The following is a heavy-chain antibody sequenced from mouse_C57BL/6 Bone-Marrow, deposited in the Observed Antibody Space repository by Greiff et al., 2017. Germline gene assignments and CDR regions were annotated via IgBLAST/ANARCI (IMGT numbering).Heavy chain of an antibody. D-gene: IGHD1-1*01. CDR2: IYPRDGST. J-gene: IGHJ1*03. Sequence: VQLQQSGPELVKPGASVKLSCKASGYTFTSYDIHWVKQRPGQGLEWIGWIYPRDGSTKYNEKFKGKATLTVDTSSSTACMELRSLTSEDSAVYFCARDYGGSYWYFDVWGTGTTVTVSS. V-gene: IGHV1-85*01. CDR3: ARDYGGSYWYFDV. CDR1: GYTFTSYD.